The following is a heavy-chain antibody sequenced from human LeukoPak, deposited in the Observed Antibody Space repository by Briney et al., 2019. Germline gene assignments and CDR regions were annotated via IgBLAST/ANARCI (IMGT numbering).Heavy chain of an antibody. CDR2: INIDGSGT. J-gene: IGHJ6*02. CDR3: TKDIKDSGIYYYYGLDV. V-gene: IGHV3-74*01. D-gene: IGHD1-26*01. Sequence: PGGSLRLSCSASGFTFSSYWMHWVRQAPGKGLEWVSRINIDGSGTNYADSVKGRFTISRDNAKNSLYLQMNSLRGEDTALYYCTKDIKDSGIYYYYGLDVWGQGTAVTVSS. CDR1: GFTFSSYW.